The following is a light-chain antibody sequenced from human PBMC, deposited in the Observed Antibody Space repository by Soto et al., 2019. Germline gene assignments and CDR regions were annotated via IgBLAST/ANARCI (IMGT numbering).Light chain of an antibody. J-gene: IGLJ1*01. Sequence: QSALTQPASVSGSPGQSITISCTGTSSDVGRYDYVSWYQQHPGKAPKLIIYEVSNRPSGVSNRFFGSKSGNTASLTISGLQAEDEADYYCSSYTSSSTYVFGTGTKLTVL. CDR2: EVS. V-gene: IGLV2-14*01. CDR1: SSDVGRYDY. CDR3: SSYTSSSTYV.